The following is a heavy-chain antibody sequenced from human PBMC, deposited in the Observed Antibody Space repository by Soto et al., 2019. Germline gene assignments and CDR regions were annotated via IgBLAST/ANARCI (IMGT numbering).Heavy chain of an antibody. CDR3: ARDPFGSWDSSGYSDSFVY. Sequence: ASVKVSCKASGYTFTSYYMHWVRQAPGQGLEWMGIINPSGGSTSYAQKFQGRVTMTRDTSTSTVYMELSSLRSEDTAVYYCARDPFGSWDSSGYSDSFVYWGQGTLVTVSS. V-gene: IGHV1-46*01. CDR1: GYTFTSYY. J-gene: IGHJ4*02. D-gene: IGHD3-22*01. CDR2: INPSGGST.